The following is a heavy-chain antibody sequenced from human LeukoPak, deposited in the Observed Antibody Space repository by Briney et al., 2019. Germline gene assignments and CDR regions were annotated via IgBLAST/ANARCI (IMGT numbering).Heavy chain of an antibody. CDR1: GFTFGDYA. Sequence: GGSLRLSCTASGFTFGDYAMSWVRQAPGKGLEWVGFIRSKAYGGTTEYAASVKGRFTISRDDSKSIAYLQMNSLKTEDTAVYYCTRDGIQLWFPFDYWGQGTLVPVSS. CDR3: TRDGIQLWFPFDY. CDR2: IRSKAYGGTT. D-gene: IGHD5-18*01. V-gene: IGHV3-49*04. J-gene: IGHJ4*02.